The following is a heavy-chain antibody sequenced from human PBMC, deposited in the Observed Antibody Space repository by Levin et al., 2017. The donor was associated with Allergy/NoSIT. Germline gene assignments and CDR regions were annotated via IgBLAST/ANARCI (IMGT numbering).Heavy chain of an antibody. CDR1: GFTFSSYS. Sequence: LSLTCAASGFTFSSYSMNWVRQAPGKGLEWVSSISSSSSYIYYADSVKGRFTISRDNAKNSLYLQMNSLRAEDTAVYYCARGGYGDYPIGMDVWGQGTTVTVSS. J-gene: IGHJ6*02. CDR2: ISSSSSYI. CDR3: ARGGYGDYPIGMDV. D-gene: IGHD4-17*01. V-gene: IGHV3-21*01.